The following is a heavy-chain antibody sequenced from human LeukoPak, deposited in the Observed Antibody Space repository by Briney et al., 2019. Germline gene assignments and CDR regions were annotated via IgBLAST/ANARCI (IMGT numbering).Heavy chain of an antibody. CDR1: RFTFSSYS. J-gene: IGHJ4*02. D-gene: IGHD1-26*01. Sequence: GGSLRLSCAASRFTFSSYSMNWIRQAPGKGLEWVSYISSSSSTIYYADSVKGRFTISRDNAKNSLYLQMNSLIAEDTAVYYCARDLGGSYHHYWGQGTLVTVSS. V-gene: IGHV3-48*01. CDR2: ISSSSSTI. CDR3: ARDLGGSYHHY.